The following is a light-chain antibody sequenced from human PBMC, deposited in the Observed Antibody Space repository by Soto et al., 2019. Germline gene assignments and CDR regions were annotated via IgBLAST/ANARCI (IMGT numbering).Light chain of an antibody. CDR3: LQHNLFPRT. CDR2: GSS. Sequence: DIQMTQSPSCLSASVGDRVTITCLASQAIRNDLAWYQQKPGRAPKRLIYGSSSLQSGVPSRFSGSGSGTEFTLTISSLQPEDFGTYYCLQHNLFPRTFGQGTKVDIK. CDR1: QAIRND. V-gene: IGKV1-17*01. J-gene: IGKJ1*01.